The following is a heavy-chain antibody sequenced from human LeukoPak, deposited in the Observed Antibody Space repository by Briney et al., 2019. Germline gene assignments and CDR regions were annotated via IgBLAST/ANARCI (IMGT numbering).Heavy chain of an antibody. CDR2: ISAYNGNT. CDR3: AREALCRHGYKICNWFDP. V-gene: IGHV1-18*01. D-gene: IGHD5-24*01. CDR1: GYTFTSYG. Sequence: ASVKVSCKASGYTFTSYGISWVRQAPGQGLEWMGWISAYNGNTNYAQKLQGRVTMTTDTSTSTAYMELRSLRSDDTAVYYCAREALCRHGYKICNWFDPWGQGTLVTVSS. J-gene: IGHJ5*02.